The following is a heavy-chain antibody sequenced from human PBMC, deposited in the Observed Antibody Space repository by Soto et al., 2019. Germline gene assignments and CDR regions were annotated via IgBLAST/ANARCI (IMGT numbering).Heavy chain of an antibody. J-gene: IGHJ6*02. V-gene: IGHV1-69*01. CDR1: GDTFKNCV. CDR3: AAELGFGKLSVV. CDR2: IIPLFGTT. D-gene: IGHD3-10*01. Sequence: QVQVVQSGVEVRRPGSSVKVSCKASGDTFKNCVISWGRQAPGQGLEWMGGIIPLFGTTDVAQRFQGRLTITTDESTTTAYMELSRLRSEDTATYSCAAELGFGKLSVVWGQGTTVIVSS.